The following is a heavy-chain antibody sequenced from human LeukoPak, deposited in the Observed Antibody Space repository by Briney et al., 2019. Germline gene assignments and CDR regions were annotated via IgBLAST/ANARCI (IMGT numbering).Heavy chain of an antibody. CDR2: TYYRSKWYN. V-gene: IGHV6-1*01. Sequence: SQTLSLTCAISGDSVSSNSAAWNWIRQSPSRGLEWLGRTYYRSKWYNDYAVSVKSRITINPDTSKNQFSLQLNSVTPEDTAVYYCARGAAAGRRYYYYGMDVWGQGTTVTVSS. CDR3: ARGAAAGRRYYYYGMDV. J-gene: IGHJ6*02. CDR1: GDSVSSNSAA. D-gene: IGHD6-13*01.